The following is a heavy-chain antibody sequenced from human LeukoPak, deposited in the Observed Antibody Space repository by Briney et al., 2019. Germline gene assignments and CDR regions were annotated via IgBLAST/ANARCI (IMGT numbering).Heavy chain of an antibody. Sequence: PGGSLRLSCAASGFTLGDTWMNWVRQVPGQGLEWVANIKQDGSVKFYVASVKGRFTISRDNGKSSLYLQMNSLRAEDTALYYCATSYDMGWLIGYWGQGTLVTVSS. V-gene: IGHV3-7*03. CDR1: GFTLGDTW. J-gene: IGHJ4*02. CDR3: ATSYDMGWLIGY. D-gene: IGHD3/OR15-3a*01. CDR2: IKQDGSVK.